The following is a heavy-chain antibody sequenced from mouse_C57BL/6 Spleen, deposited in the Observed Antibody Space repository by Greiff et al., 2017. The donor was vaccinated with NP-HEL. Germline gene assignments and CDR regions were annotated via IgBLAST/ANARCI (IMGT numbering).Heavy chain of an antibody. V-gene: IGHV1-80*01. CDR1: GYAFSSYW. CDR2: IYPGDGDT. J-gene: IGHJ3*01. Sequence: QVQLQQSGAELVKPGASVKISCKASGYAFSSYWMNWVKQRPGTGLEWIGQIYPGDGDTNYNGKFKGKATLTADKSSSTAYMQLSSLTSEDSAVYFCARGGDYYGGAWFAYWGQGTLVTVSA. CDR3: ARGGDYYGGAWFAY. D-gene: IGHD1-1*02.